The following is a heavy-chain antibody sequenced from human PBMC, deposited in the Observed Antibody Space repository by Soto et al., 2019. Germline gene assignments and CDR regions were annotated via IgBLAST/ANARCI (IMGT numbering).Heavy chain of an antibody. V-gene: IGHV1-3*01. D-gene: IGHD6-19*01. CDR1: GYTFTSYA. Sequence: QVQLVQSGAEVKKPGASVKVSCKSSGYTFTSYAMHWVRQAPGQRLEWMGWINAGNGNTKYSQKFQGRVTITRDTSASTAYMELSSLRSEDTAVYYCARDGQRRYSSGWYRAFDIWGQGTMVTVSS. CDR3: ARDGQRRYSSGWYRAFDI. J-gene: IGHJ3*02. CDR2: INAGNGNT.